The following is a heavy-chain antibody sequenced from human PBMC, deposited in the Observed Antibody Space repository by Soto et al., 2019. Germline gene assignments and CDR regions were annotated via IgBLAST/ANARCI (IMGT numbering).Heavy chain of an antibody. D-gene: IGHD3-10*01. J-gene: IGHJ4*02. CDR1: GFTFSSYG. CDR2: ISYDGSNK. V-gene: IGHV3-30*18. Sequence: QVQLVESGGGVVQPGKSLRLSCAGSGFTFSSYGMDWVRQAPGKGLEWVAVISYDGSNKYYADSVKGRFTISRDNSKNTRYLQMSSLRADDTAVYYCAKDRMGAGVRGYFDYWGQGTLGTVSS. CDR3: AKDRMGAGVRGYFDY.